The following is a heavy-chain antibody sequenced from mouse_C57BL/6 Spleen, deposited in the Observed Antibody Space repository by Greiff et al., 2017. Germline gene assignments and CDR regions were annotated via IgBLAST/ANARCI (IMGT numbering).Heavy chain of an antibody. CDR3: ARSPSYYGSSYGYFDV. V-gene: IGHV1-76*01. Sequence: QVQLKQSGAELVRPGASVKLSCKASGYTFTDSYINWVKQRPGQGLEWIARLYPGSGNTYYNEKFKGKATLTAEKSSSTAYMQLSSLTSEDSAVYFCARSPSYYGSSYGYFDVWGTGTTVTVSS. CDR2: LYPGSGNT. J-gene: IGHJ1*03. D-gene: IGHD1-1*01. CDR1: GYTFTDSY.